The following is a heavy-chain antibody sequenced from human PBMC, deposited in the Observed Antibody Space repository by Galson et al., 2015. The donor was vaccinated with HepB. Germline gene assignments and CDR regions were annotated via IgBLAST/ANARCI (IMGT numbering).Heavy chain of an antibody. CDR2: AYYRSKGYN. Sequence: CAISGDSVSSNSAAWNWIRQSPSRGLEWLGRAYYRSKGYNDYAVSVKSRITINPDTSKNQFSLQLDSVTPEDTAVYYCARDRGASYYYYMDVWGKGTTVTVFS. D-gene: IGHD1-26*01. V-gene: IGHV6-1*01. CDR1: GDSVSSNSAA. J-gene: IGHJ6*03. CDR3: ARDRGASYYYYMDV.